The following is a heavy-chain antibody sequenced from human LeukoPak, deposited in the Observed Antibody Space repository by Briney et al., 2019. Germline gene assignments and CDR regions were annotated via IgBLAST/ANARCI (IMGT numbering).Heavy chain of an antibody. CDR1: GGSISSGDYY. J-gene: IGHJ2*01. CDR2: IYHSGST. CDR3: ARVASSAGTPGYFDL. D-gene: IGHD3-10*01. Sequence: SQTLSLTCTVSGGSISSGDYYWSWIRQPPGKGLEWIGYIYHSGSTYYNPSLKSRVTISVDRSKNQFSLKLSSVTAADTAVYYCARVASSAGTPGYFDLWGRGTLVTVSS. V-gene: IGHV4-30-2*01.